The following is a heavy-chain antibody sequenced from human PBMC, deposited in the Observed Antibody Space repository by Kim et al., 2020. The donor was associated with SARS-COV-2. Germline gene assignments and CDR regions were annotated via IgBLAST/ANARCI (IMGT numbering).Heavy chain of an antibody. V-gene: IGHV3-23*01. CDR1: GFTFNSYA. CDR3: AKVTSGSSGWFEYFQR. J-gene: IGHJ1*01. D-gene: IGHD6-19*01. Sequence: GGSLILSCAASGFTFNSYAMSWVRQAPGKGLEWVSGIRQSGGNTEYADSVKGRFSISRDNSKNTLYLQMNRLRAEDTAVYYCAKVTSGSSGWFEYFQRWGQGTLVTVSS. CDR2: IRQSGGNT.